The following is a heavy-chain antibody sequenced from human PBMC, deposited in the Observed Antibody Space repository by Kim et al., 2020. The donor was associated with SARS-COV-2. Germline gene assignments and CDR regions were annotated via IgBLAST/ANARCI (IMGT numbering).Heavy chain of an antibody. Sequence: TTYADSVQGRFTISRDDAKNTLYLQMNSLRAEDTAVYYCARGYYGSPDYWGQGTLVTVSS. CDR2: T. V-gene: IGHV3-74*01. CDR3: ARGYYGSPDY. D-gene: IGHD3-10*01. J-gene: IGHJ4*02.